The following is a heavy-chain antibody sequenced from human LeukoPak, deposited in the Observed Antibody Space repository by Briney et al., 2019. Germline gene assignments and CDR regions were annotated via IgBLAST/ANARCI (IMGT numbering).Heavy chain of an antibody. Sequence: SETLSLTCAVSGGSISSSNWWSWVRQPPGKGLEWIGEIYHSGSTNYNPSLKSRVTISVDKSKSQFSLKLSSVTAADTAVYYCASAAGVDDAFDIWGQGTMVTVSS. CDR2: IYHSGST. D-gene: IGHD3-10*01. CDR3: ASAAGVDDAFDI. CDR1: GGSISSSNW. J-gene: IGHJ3*02. V-gene: IGHV4-4*02.